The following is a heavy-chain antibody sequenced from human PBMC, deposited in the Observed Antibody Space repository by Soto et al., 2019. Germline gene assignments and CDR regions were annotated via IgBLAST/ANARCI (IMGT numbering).Heavy chain of an antibody. Sequence: SETLSLTCTVSGGSISSGGYYWSWIRQHPGKGLEWIGYIYYSGSTYYSPSLKSRVTISVDTSKNQFSLKLSSVTAADTAVYYCARNCRGYYYYGMDVWGQGTTVT. V-gene: IGHV4-31*03. CDR2: IYYSGST. CDR3: ARNCRGYYYYGMDV. D-gene: IGHD2-15*01. J-gene: IGHJ6*02. CDR1: GGSISSGGYY.